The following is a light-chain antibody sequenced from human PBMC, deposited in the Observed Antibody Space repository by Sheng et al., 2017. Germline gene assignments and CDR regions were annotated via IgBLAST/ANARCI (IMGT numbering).Light chain of an antibody. V-gene: IGKV1-9*01. CDR1: QAISSY. J-gene: IGKJ1*01. Sequence: DIQLTQSPSFLSASVGDRVTITCRASQAISSYLAWYQQKPGKAPKLLIYAASTLQSGVPSRFSGSGSGTDFTLTISNLQPDDFATYYCQQYNSYWTFGHGTKVEIK. CDR2: AAS. CDR3: QQYNSYWT.